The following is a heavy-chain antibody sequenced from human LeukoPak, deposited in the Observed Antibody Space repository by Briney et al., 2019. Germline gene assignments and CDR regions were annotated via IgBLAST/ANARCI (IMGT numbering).Heavy chain of an antibody. V-gene: IGHV3-7*01. CDR1: GFTFSSYW. J-gene: IGHJ4*02. CDR3: ARARGSSWYTPFDY. D-gene: IGHD6-13*01. CDR2: IKQDGSEK. Sequence: GGSLRLSCAASGFTFSSYWMSWVRQAPGKGLEWVANIKQDGSEKYYVDSVKGRFTISRDNAKNSLYLQMNSLRAEDTAAYYCARARGSSWYTPFDYWGQGTLVTVSS.